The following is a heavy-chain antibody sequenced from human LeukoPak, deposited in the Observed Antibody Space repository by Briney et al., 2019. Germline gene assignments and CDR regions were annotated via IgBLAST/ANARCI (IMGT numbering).Heavy chain of an antibody. V-gene: IGHV1-18*01. CDR3: ARDQHLMDSSGYYSNWFDP. CDR1: GYTFTSYG. D-gene: IGHD3-22*01. Sequence: GASVKVSCKASGYTFTSYGISWVRQAPGQGLEWMGWISAYNGNTNYAQKLQGRVTMTTDTSTSTAYMELRSLRSDDTAVYYCARDQHLMDSSGYYSNWFDPWGQGTLVTVSS. J-gene: IGHJ5*02. CDR2: ISAYNGNT.